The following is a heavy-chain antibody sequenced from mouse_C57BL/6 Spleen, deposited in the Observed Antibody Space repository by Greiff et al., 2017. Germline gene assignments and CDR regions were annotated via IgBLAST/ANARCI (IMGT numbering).Heavy chain of an antibody. D-gene: IGHD1-1*01. CDR1: GYTFTDYY. J-gene: IGHJ1*03. CDR3: ASGDYGSSHWYFDV. Sequence: VQLQQSGPELVKPGASVKISCKASGYTFTDYYMNWVKQSHGKSLEWIGDINPNNGGTSYNQKFKGKATLTVDKSSSTAYMALRSLTSEDSAVYFCASGDYGSSHWYFDVWGTGTTVTVSS. V-gene: IGHV1-26*01. CDR2: INPNNGGT.